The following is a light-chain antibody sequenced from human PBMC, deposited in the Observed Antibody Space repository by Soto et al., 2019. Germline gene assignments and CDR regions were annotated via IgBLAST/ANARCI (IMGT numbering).Light chain of an antibody. V-gene: IGKV1-5*03. Sequence: DIQMTQSPSTLSASVRDRVTITCRASQTINSWLAWYQQSPGKAPRLLIYKASTLESGVPSRFSGSGSGTEFTLTISTLQPDDFATYYCLQYDSIPYTFGQGTKLDIK. J-gene: IGKJ2*01. CDR1: QTINSW. CDR2: KAS. CDR3: LQYDSIPYT.